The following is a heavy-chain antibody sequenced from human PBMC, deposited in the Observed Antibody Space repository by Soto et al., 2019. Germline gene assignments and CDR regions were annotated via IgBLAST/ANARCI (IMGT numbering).Heavy chain of an antibody. Sequence: SETLSLTCTVSGGSISSADYYWNWIRQPPGKGLEWIGFISYSGTTNYNPSLKSRVTISVDTSRSQISLKVSSLTAADSAVYYCARGATVTQYDYWGQGTLVTVSS. V-gene: IGHV4-61*08. D-gene: IGHD4-17*01. CDR1: GGSISSADYY. CDR2: ISYSGTT. CDR3: ARGATVTQYDY. J-gene: IGHJ4*02.